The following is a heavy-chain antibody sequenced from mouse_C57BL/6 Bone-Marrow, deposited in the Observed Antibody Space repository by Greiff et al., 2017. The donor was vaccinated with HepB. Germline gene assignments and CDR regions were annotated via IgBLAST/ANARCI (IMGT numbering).Heavy chain of an antibody. J-gene: IGHJ3*01. CDR2: IDPETGGT. V-gene: IGHV1-15*01. Sequence: QVQLQQSGAELVRPGASVTLSCKASGYTFTDYEMHWVKQTPVHGLEWIGAIDPETGGTAYNQKFKGKAILTADKSSSTAYMELRSLTSEDSAVYYCTRKGNYVFWFAYWGQGTLVTVSA. D-gene: IGHD2-1*01. CDR1: GYTFTDYE. CDR3: TRKGNYVFWFAY.